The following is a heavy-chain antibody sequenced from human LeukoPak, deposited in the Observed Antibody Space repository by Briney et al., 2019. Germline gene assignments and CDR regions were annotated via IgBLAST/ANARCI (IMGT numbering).Heavy chain of an antibody. D-gene: IGHD4-17*01. CDR3: ARRVSYGDFDY. Sequence: AAVKVSCKASRYTFTRYEVHWVRPATGQGLEGMGWMNPNSGNTGYAQKFQGRVTITRNTSISTAYMQLSSLRSEDTAVYYCARRVSYGDFDYWGQGTLVTVSS. V-gene: IGHV1-8*03. J-gene: IGHJ4*02. CDR2: MNPNSGNT. CDR1: RYTFTRYE.